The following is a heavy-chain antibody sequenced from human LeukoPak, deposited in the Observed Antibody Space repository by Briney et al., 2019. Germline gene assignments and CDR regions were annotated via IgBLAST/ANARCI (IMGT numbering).Heavy chain of an antibody. Sequence: ASVKVSCKASGYTFTGYYMHWVRQAPGQGLEWMGWINPNSGGTNYAQKFQGRVTMTRDTSISTAYMELSRLRSDDTAVYYCARDRVVGASDNRFDPWGQGTLVTVSS. CDR2: INPNSGGT. V-gene: IGHV1-2*02. CDR3: ARDRVVGASDNRFDP. J-gene: IGHJ5*02. D-gene: IGHD1-26*01. CDR1: GYTFTGYY.